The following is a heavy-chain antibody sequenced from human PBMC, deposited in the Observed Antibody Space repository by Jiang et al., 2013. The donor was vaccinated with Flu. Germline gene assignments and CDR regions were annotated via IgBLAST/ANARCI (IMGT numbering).Heavy chain of an antibody. Sequence: GAEVKKPGASVKVSCKASGYTFTSYGISWVRQAPGQGLEWMGWISAYNGNTNYAQKLQGRVTMTTDTSTSTAYMELRSLRSDDTAVYYCARAPSSRGSPGPDWYFDLWGRGTLVTVSS. CDR1: GYTFTSYG. D-gene: IGHD1-26*01. CDR2: ISAYNGNT. V-gene: IGHV1-18*01. CDR3: ARAPSSRGSPGPDWYFDL. J-gene: IGHJ2*01.